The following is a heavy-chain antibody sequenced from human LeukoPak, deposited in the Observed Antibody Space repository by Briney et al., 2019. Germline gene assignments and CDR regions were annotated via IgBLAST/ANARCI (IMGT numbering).Heavy chain of an antibody. J-gene: IGHJ4*02. D-gene: IGHD5-24*01. V-gene: IGHV4-4*07. CDR1: GVSISSYY. Sequence: SETLSLTCTVSGVSISSYYWSWIRQPAGKGLEWIGRTHISGRTNYNSSLKSRVTMSVDTSKNQFSLKLSSVTAADTAVYYCARELETDFDYWGQGTLVTVSS. CDR2: THISGRT. CDR3: ARELETDFDY.